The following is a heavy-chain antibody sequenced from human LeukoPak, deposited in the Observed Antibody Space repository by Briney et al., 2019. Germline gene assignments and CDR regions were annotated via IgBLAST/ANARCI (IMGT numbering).Heavy chain of an antibody. CDR1: GFTFSNAW. D-gene: IGHD3-10*01. V-gene: IGHV3-23*01. Sequence: GGSLRLSCAVSGFTFSNAWMSWVRQAPGKGLEGVSTISGSGGSTSTYYADSVKGRFTISSDNSKDTRYLQMNSLRAEDTAVYYCAKHRMVRGVITDYYFDYWGQGTLVTVSS. CDR3: AKHRMVRGVITDYYFDY. J-gene: IGHJ4*02. CDR2: ISGSGGSTST.